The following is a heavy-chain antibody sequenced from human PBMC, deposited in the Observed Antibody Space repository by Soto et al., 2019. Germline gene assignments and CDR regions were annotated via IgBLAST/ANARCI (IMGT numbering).Heavy chain of an antibody. CDR3: ARDDFYDSSGYGLDY. J-gene: IGHJ4*02. Sequence: TLSLTCTVSGGSISSYFWSWIRQPPGKGLEWIGYIYYSGSTNYNPSLKSRVTISVDTSKNQFSLKLSSVTAADTAVYYCARDDFYDSSGYGLDYWGQGTLVTVSS. V-gene: IGHV4-59*01. CDR1: GGSISSYF. CDR2: IYYSGST. D-gene: IGHD3-22*01.